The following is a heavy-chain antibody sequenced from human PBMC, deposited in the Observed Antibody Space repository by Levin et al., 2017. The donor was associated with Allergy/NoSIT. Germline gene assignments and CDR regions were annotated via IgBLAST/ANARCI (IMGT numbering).Heavy chain of an antibody. CDR3: ATAWELRGLDI. CDR2: FAAEDGEA. V-gene: IGHV1-24*01. D-gene: IGHD1-7*01. CDR1: GDTLSELS. J-gene: IGHJ3*02. Sequence: GESLKISGKISGDTLSELSIQWVRQAPGKGLEWMGSFAAEDGEAVFAQKFQDRLTMTEDTSTDTAYMELRSLISEDTAVYYCATAWELRGLDIWGQGTMVTVSS.